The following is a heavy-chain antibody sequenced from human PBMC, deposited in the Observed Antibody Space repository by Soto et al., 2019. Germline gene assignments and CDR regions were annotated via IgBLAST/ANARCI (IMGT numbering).Heavy chain of an antibody. CDR2: ISSSGST. Sequence: QVQLQESGPRLVKPSETLSLTCTVSGGSISSYYWSWIRKPPGKGLEWIGYISSSGSTKYNPSLKSRITNAVDTSKDQSALKLSSVTAAAAAVYYCARLDSSLSHYGMDVCGHGTTVTFSS. CDR3: ARLDSSLSHYGMDV. J-gene: IGHJ6*02. CDR1: GGSISSYY. V-gene: IGHV4-59*01. D-gene: IGHD6-6*01.